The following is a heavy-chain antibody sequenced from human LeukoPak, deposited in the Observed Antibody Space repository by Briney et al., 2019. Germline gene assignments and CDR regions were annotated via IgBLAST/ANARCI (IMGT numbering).Heavy chain of an antibody. J-gene: IGHJ4*02. V-gene: IGHV3-23*01. CDR2: ISGSGGST. Sequence: GGSLRLSCGASGFTFSSYAMSWVRQAPGKGLEWVSAISGSGGSTYYADSVKGRFTISRDNSKNTLYLQMNSLTAEDTAVYYCAKERLVVVVPAAVDYWGQGTLVTVSS. CDR3: AKERLVVVVPAAVDY. CDR1: GFTFSSYA. D-gene: IGHD2-2*01.